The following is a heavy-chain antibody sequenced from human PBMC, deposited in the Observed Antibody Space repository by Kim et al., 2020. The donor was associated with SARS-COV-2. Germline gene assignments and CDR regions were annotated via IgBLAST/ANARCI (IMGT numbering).Heavy chain of an antibody. D-gene: IGHD1-1*01. V-gene: IGHV3-33*01. Sequence: GGSLRLSCAASGFTFSSYGMHWVRQAPGKGLEWVAVIWYDGSNKYYADSVKGRFTISRDNSKNTLYLQMNSLRAEDTAVYYCARDRGAGNEIITDYWGQGTLVTVSS. J-gene: IGHJ4*02. CDR3: ARDRGAGNEIITDY. CDR1: GFTFSSYG. CDR2: IWYDGSNK.